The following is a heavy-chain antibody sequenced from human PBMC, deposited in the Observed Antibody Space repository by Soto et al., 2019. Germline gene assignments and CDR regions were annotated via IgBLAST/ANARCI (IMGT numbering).Heavy chain of an antibody. D-gene: IGHD5-18*01. CDR2: INPSGGST. J-gene: IGHJ6*02. CDR3: ARVRLYSYGHQHLYGMDV. CDR1: GYTFTSYY. V-gene: IGHV1-46*01. Sequence: ASVKVSCKASGYTFTSYYMHWVRQAPGQGLEWMGIINPSGGSTSYAQKFQGRVTMTRDTSTSTVYMELSSLRSEDTAVYYCARVRLYSYGHQHLYGMDVWGQGTTVTVSS.